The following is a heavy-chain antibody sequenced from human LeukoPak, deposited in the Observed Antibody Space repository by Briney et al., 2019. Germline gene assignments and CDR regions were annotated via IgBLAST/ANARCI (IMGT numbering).Heavy chain of an antibody. D-gene: IGHD4-11*01. Sequence: SVKVSCKASGGTFSSYAISWVRQAPGQGLEWMGGIIPSFGTANYAQKFQGRVTITADESTSTAYMELGSLRSEDTAVYYCASFTVTTGNYYFDYWGQGTLVTVSS. CDR1: GGTFSSYA. V-gene: IGHV1-69*13. J-gene: IGHJ4*02. CDR3: ASFTVTTGNYYFDY. CDR2: IIPSFGTA.